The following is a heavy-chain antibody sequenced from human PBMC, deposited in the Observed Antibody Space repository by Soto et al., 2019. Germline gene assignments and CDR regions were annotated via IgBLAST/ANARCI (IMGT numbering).Heavy chain of an antibody. Sequence: GGSLRLSCAASDFDLSSYGIHWVRQGPEKGLEWVSEISADGARTYYADSVKGRFTVSRDNSKNTVYLQMNSLRAEDTAVYYGAQNFDYWGQGSLVTVSS. CDR2: ISADGART. CDR3: AQNFDY. V-gene: IGHV3-23*01. CDR1: DFDLSSYG. J-gene: IGHJ4*02.